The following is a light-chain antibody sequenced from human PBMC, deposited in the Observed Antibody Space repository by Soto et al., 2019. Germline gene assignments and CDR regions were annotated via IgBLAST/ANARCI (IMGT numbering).Light chain of an antibody. V-gene: IGLV1-40*01. CDR1: SSNIGAGHD. Sequence: QSVLTKPPSVSGAPGQRVPISCTGSSSNIGAGHDVHWYQQLPGTAPKLLIYGNSNRPSGVPDRFSGSKSGTSASLAITGLHAEDEADYYCQSYDSSLRVYVVFGGGTKLTVL. CDR3: QSYDSSLRVYVV. CDR2: GNS. J-gene: IGLJ2*01.